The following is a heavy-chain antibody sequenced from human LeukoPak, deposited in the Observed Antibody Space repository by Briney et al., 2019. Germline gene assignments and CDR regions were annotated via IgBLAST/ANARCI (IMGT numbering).Heavy chain of an antibody. CDR2: FDPGDGET. Sequence: GASVKVSCKVSGYTLTELSMHWVRQAPGKGLEWMGGFDPGDGETIYAQKFQGRVTMTEDTSTDTAYMELSSLRSEDTAVYYCATDRGKYYGSGSYYDYWGQGTLVTVSS. CDR3: ATDRGKYYGSGSYYDY. J-gene: IGHJ4*02. V-gene: IGHV1-24*01. D-gene: IGHD3-10*01. CDR1: GYTLTELS.